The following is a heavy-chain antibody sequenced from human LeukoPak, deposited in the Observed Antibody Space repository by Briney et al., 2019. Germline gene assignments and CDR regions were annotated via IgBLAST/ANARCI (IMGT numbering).Heavy chain of an antibody. Sequence: GGSLRLSCAASGFTFSSYAMNWVRQAPGKGLEWVSSISSSSSYIYYADSVKGRFTISRDNAKNSLNLQMNSLRAEDTAVYYCARVLVGGYGGVGDYWGQGTLVTVSS. CDR1: GFTFSSYA. V-gene: IGHV3-21*01. D-gene: IGHD5-12*01. CDR3: ARVLVGGYGGVGDY. J-gene: IGHJ4*02. CDR2: ISSSSSYI.